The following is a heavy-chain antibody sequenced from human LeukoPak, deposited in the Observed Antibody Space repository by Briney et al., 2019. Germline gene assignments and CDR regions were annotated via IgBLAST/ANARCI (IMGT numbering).Heavy chain of an antibody. D-gene: IGHD3-22*01. CDR3: ARDLAAYYDSSGYYFLRGKFDY. Sequence: SETLSLTCTVSGASISSSSYYWGWIRHPPGKGLEWVGSIYYSGSTYYNPSLKSRLTISVDTSKNQFSLKLSSVTAADTAVYYCARDLAAYYDSSGYYFLRGKFDYWGQGTLVTVSS. CDR1: GASISSSSYY. V-gene: IGHV4-39*07. J-gene: IGHJ4*02. CDR2: IYYSGST.